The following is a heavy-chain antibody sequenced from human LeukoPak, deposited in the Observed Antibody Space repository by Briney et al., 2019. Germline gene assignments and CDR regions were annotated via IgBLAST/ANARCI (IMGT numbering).Heavy chain of an antibody. CDR3: ARGGRAPGAFDI. V-gene: IGHV4-38-2*02. D-gene: IGHD1-26*01. Sequence: SETLSLTCTVSGYSISSGYYWGWIRQPPGKGLEWIGSIYHSGSTYYSPSLKSRVTISVDTSKNQFSLKLSSVTAADTAVYYCARGGRAPGAFDIWGQGTMVTVSS. J-gene: IGHJ3*02. CDR1: GYSISSGYY. CDR2: IYHSGST.